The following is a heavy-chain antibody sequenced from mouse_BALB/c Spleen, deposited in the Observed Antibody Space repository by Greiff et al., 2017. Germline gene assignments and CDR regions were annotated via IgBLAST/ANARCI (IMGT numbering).Heavy chain of an antibody. Sequence: EVKVVESGGGLVQPGGSRKLSCAASGFTFSDYGMAWVRQAPGKGPEWVAFISNLAYSIYYADTVTGRFTISRENAKNTLYLEMSSLRSEDTAMYYCARDYYGSSYPYWYFDVWGAGTTVTVSS. J-gene: IGHJ1*01. V-gene: IGHV5-15*02. D-gene: IGHD1-1*01. CDR1: GFTFSDYG. CDR2: ISNLAYSI. CDR3: ARDYYGSSYPYWYFDV.